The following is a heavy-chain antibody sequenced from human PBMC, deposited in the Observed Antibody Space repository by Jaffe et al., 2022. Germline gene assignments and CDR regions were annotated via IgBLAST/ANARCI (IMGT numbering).Heavy chain of an antibody. CDR3: ARDRGLIVGANDAFDI. CDR1: GGSISSGSYY. J-gene: IGHJ3*02. V-gene: IGHV4-61*02. CDR2: IYTSGST. D-gene: IGHD1-26*01. Sequence: QVQLQESGPGLVKPSQTLSLTCTVSGGSISSGSYYWSWIRQPAGKGLEWIGRIYTSGSTNYNPSLKSRVTISVDTSKNQFSLKLSSVTAADTAVYYCARDRGLIVGANDAFDIWGQGTMVTVSS.